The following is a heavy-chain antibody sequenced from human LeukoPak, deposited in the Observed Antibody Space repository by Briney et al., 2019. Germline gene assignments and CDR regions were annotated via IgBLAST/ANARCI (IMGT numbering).Heavy chain of an antibody. D-gene: IGHD6-19*01. V-gene: IGHV4-59*01. CDR3: ARSYSSGWRTGAFDI. CDR2: IYYSGST. Sequence: PSETLSLTCTVSGGSISSYYWSWIRQPPGKGLEWIGYIYYSGSTNYNPSLKSRVTISVDTSKNQFSLKLSSVTAADTAVYYCARSYSSGWRTGAFDIWGQGTMVTVSS. CDR1: GGSISSYY. J-gene: IGHJ3*02.